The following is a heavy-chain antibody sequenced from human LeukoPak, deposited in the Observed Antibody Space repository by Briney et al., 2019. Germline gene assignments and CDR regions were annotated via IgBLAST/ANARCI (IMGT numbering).Heavy chain of an antibody. J-gene: IGHJ3*02. CDR2: IYRGDCDT. Sequence: GESLRISCNGSGYIFTSYWIGWVRQVAGKGLELMGIIYRGDCDTIYSPSFQGRGSISADKSISNAFLQWSSLKASDTAIYYCARQLYGAFHIWAEGPMVPVSS. CDR1: GYIFTSYW. V-gene: IGHV5-51*01. D-gene: IGHD2-2*02. CDR3: ARQLYGAFHI.